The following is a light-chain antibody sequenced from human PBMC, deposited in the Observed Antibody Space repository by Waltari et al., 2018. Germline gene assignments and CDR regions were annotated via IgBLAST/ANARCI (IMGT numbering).Light chain of an antibody. V-gene: IGKV3-20*01. Sequence: EIVLTQSPGTLSFSPGERATLSCRASQIVSSHYLAWYQQKPGQAPRLLIYGASSRATGIPDRFSGSGSGTDFTLTISRLEPEDFAVYYCQQYGSSVFTFGPGTKVDIK. CDR3: QQYGSSVFT. CDR1: QIVSSHY. CDR2: GAS. J-gene: IGKJ3*01.